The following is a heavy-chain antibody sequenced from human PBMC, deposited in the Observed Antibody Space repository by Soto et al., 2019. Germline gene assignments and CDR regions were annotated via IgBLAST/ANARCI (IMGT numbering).Heavy chain of an antibody. D-gene: IGHD3-22*01. Sequence: GGSLRLSCAASGFTFSSYAMNWFRQAPGKGLEWVSVISGSGSSTYYADSVKGRFTISRDNSKNTLYVQMNSLRAEDTAVYYCAKNPGYYYDSTGYHFDYWGQGTLVTVS. CDR3: AKNPGYYYDSTGYHFDY. J-gene: IGHJ4*02. CDR1: GFTFSSYA. CDR2: ISGSGSST. V-gene: IGHV3-23*01.